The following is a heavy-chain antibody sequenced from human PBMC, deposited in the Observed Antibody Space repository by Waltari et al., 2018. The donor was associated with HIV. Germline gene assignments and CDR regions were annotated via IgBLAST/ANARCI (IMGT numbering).Heavy chain of an antibody. Sequence: EVQLVQSGAEVKKPGESLRISCKGSGYSFTRYWISWVRQMPGKGLEWMGRIEPSDSYTNYSPAFQGHGTISADKSISTAYLQWSSLKASDTAMYYCARLGDIVATIDSDWGQGTLVTVSS. CDR1: GYSFTRYW. J-gene: IGHJ4*02. CDR2: IEPSDSYT. D-gene: IGHD5-12*01. CDR3: ARLGDIVATIDSD. V-gene: IGHV5-10-1*01.